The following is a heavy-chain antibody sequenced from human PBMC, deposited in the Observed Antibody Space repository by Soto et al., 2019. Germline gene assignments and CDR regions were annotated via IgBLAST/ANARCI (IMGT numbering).Heavy chain of an antibody. CDR1: GGSITNYY. CDR3: ARHGFGSLHGLVDV. Sequence: QVQLQESGPGLVKPSETLSLTCTVSGGSITNYYCSWFRQSPGKGLEWIGYIVYSGASAYNLALNGRVTMSVDTYKTQFSLMLDSVTATDTAVYYCARHGFGSLHGLVDVWGQGTTVIVSS. J-gene: IGHJ6*02. V-gene: IGHV4-59*08. D-gene: IGHD3-10*01. CDR2: IVYSGAS.